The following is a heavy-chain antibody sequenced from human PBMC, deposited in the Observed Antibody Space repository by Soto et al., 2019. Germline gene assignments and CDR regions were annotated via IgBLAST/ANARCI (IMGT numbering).Heavy chain of an antibody. J-gene: IGHJ4*01. Sequence: QVQLQESGPGLVKPSETLSLTCTVSGGSITSYYWSWIRQPPGKGLEWIGYIHNSGSTSYNPSLQSRVTISADVSKNQFAPDLRSVPAADTAVYSCARRWSGTDYWGHGTLVTVSS. D-gene: IGHD3-10*01. CDR2: IHNSGST. CDR1: GGSITSYY. V-gene: IGHV4-59*01. CDR3: ARRWSGTDY.